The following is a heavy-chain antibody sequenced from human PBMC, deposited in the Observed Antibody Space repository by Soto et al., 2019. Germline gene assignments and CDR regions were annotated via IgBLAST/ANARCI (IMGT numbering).Heavy chain of an antibody. J-gene: IGHJ4*02. Sequence: QLQLQEFGSGLVKTSETLSLTCTVSGASISYGGFSWSWIRQSPGKGLEWIGYISHLESTYFHPSFKSRLTMSIDRTRNQFSLKLSSVTAADMAVYYCARGGGYDSFDYWGQGVLVTVSS. D-gene: IGHD5-12*01. CDR3: ARGGGYDSFDY. CDR1: GASISYGGFS. CDR2: ISHLEST. V-gene: IGHV4-30-2*06.